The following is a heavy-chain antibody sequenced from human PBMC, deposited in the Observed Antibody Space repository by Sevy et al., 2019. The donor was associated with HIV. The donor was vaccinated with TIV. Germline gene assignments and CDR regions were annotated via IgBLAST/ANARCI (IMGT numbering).Heavy chain of an antibody. CDR1: GFNFSPYA. J-gene: IGHJ5*02. CDR2: VSSDGTTR. D-gene: IGHD3-22*01. CDR3: AKEGDYYDSRSSDWFDP. V-gene: IGHV3-30*18. Sequence: GGSLRLSCAASGFNFSPYAMDWVRQGPGKGLEWVATVSSDGTTRSYVDSIKGRFSLSRDNSKNTLYLQMNNLTPEDTAVYYCAKEGDYYDSRSSDWFDPWGPGALVTVSS.